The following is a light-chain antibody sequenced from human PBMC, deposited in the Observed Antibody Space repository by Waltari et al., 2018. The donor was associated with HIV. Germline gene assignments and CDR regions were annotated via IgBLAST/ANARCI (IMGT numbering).Light chain of an antibody. CDR2: DAS. CDR1: QSVSSY. Sequence: EIVLTQSPATLSLSPGERATLSCRASQSVSSYLAWYQQKPGHAPRLLIYDASKSATGIPARFSGSGSGTDFTLANSGLDPEDLAVYYGHQRNDWPPGAFGGGTKVEIK. V-gene: IGKV3-11*01. J-gene: IGKJ4*01. CDR3: HQRNDWPPGA.